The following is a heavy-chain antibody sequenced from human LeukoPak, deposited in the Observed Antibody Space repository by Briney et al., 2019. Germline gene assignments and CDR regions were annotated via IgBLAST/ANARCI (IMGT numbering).Heavy chain of an antibody. D-gene: IGHD4-17*01. CDR2: INHSGST. Sequence: PSETLSLTCAVYGGSFSGYYWSWIRQPPGKGLEWIGEINHSGSTNYNPSLKSRVTISVDTSKNQFSLKLSSVTAADTAVYYCARGRTTWDYGGQGTLVTVA. CDR3: ARGRTTWDY. J-gene: IGHJ4*02. CDR1: GGSFSGYY. V-gene: IGHV4-34*01.